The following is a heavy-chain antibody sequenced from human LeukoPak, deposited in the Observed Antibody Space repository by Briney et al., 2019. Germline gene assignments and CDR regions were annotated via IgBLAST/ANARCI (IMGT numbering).Heavy chain of an antibody. D-gene: IGHD2-2*01. Sequence: GGSLRLSCAASGFTFSSYAMSWVRQAPGKGLEWVSAISGSGGSTYYADSVKGRFTISRDNSKNTLYLQMNSLRAEDTAVYYCAKGAIVVVPAALGAFDYWGQGTLVTVSS. J-gene: IGHJ4*02. V-gene: IGHV3-23*01. CDR1: GFTFSSYA. CDR2: ISGSGGST. CDR3: AKGAIVVVPAALGAFDY.